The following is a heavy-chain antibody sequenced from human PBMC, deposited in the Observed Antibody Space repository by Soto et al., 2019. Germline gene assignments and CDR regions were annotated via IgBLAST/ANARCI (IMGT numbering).Heavy chain of an antibody. J-gene: IGHJ6*03. CDR1: GGSFSGYY. Sequence: PSETLSLTCAVYGGSFSGYYWSWIRQPPGKGLEWIGEINHSGSTNYNPSLKSRVTISVDTSKNQFSLKLSSVTAADTAVYYCASRYSSYYYYMDVWGKGTTVTVCS. CDR2: INHSGST. D-gene: IGHD6-13*01. CDR3: ASRYSSYYYYMDV. V-gene: IGHV4-34*01.